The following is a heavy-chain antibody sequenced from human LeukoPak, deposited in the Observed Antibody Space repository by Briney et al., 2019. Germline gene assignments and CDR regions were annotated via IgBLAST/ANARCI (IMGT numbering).Heavy chain of an antibody. CDR1: GSTFSNYG. V-gene: IGHV1-69*04. D-gene: IGHD2-21*02. CDR3: AREQGVTDPPPYGMDV. J-gene: IGHJ6*02. Sequence: EASVKVSCKASGSTFSNYGITWVRQAPGQGLEWMGRIIPILDVAPYAQKFQGRVTITADKSTTTACMELSTLRPEDTAVYYCAREQGVTDPPPYGMDVWGQGTTVTVSS. CDR2: IIPILDVA.